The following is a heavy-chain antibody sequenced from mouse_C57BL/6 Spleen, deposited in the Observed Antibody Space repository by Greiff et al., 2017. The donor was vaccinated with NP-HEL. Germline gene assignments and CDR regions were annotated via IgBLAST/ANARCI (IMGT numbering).Heavy chain of an antibody. D-gene: IGHD1-1*01. J-gene: IGHJ3*01. CDR3: ARSYYYGSSPWFAY. CDR2: IYPGSGNT. V-gene: IGHV1-66*01. Sequence: VQGVESGPELVKPGASVKISCKASGYSFTSYYIHWVKQRPGQGLEWIGWIYPGSGNTKYNEKFKGKATLTADTSSSTAYMQLSSLTSEDSAVYYCARSYYYGSSPWFAYWGQGTLVTVSA. CDR1: GYSFTSYY.